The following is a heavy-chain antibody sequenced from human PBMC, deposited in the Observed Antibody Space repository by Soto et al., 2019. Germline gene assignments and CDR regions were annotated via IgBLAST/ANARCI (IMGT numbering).Heavy chain of an antibody. CDR3: ARDRRAVAGTDYFDY. D-gene: IGHD6-19*01. J-gene: IGHJ4*02. Sequence: PGGSLRLSCAASGFTFSSYGMHWVRQAPGKGLEWVAVIWYDGSNKYYADSVKGRFTISRDNSKNTLYLQMNSLRAEDTAVYYCARDRRAVAGTDYFDYWGQGTLVTVSS. V-gene: IGHV3-33*01. CDR1: GFTFSSYG. CDR2: IWYDGSNK.